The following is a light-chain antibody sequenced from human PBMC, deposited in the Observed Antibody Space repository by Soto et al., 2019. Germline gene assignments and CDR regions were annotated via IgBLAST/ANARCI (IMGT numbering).Light chain of an antibody. CDR1: QSIGNY. J-gene: IGKJ3*01. CDR3: QRRSSWPFT. CDR2: ATS. Sequence: EVVLTQSPATLSLSPGEGATLSCRASQSIGNYLAWYQQKPGQAPRLLIYATSNRATGIPARISGSGSGTAFTLTFSSVEPEDFAVYYCQRRSSWPFTLGPGTKVDI. V-gene: IGKV3-11*01.